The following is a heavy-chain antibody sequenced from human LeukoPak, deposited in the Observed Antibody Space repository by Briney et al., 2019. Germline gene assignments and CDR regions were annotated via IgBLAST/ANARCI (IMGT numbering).Heavy chain of an antibody. V-gene: IGHV4-4*09. Sequence: SETLSLTCSVSGSSIATYSWSWIRQPPGKGLEWVGYIYTTGSTHYNPSLKSRVTMSLDTSKNQFSLRLSSVTAADTAIFYCARHRAKMATITDDAFDMWGQGTMVTVSS. CDR1: GSSIATYS. J-gene: IGHJ3*02. D-gene: IGHD5-24*01. CDR2: IYTTGST. CDR3: ARHRAKMATITDDAFDM.